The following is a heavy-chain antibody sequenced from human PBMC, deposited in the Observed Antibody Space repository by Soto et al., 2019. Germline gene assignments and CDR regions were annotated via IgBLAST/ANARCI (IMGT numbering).Heavy chain of an antibody. CDR1: GYTFTGYY. Sequence: ASVKVSCKASGYTFTGYYMHWVRQAPGQGLEWMGWINPNSGGTNYAQKFQGWVTMTRDTSISTAYMELSRLRADDTAVYYCARERTYSGSDPFDFWGQGTLVTVAS. D-gene: IGHD5-12*01. V-gene: IGHV1-2*04. CDR3: ARERTYSGSDPFDF. J-gene: IGHJ4*02. CDR2: INPNSGGT.